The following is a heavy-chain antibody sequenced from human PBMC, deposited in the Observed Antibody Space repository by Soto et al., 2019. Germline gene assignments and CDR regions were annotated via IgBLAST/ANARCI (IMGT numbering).Heavy chain of an antibody. Sequence: ASVKVSCKVFDYTFSTYGVSWVRQAPGQGLEWMGWISGYNGKTNYAEKFQGRVTLTTDTSTSSAHMELRSLRSDDTAVYYCASLISSSFPYFDYWGQGTLVTVSS. J-gene: IGHJ4*02. D-gene: IGHD6-6*01. CDR1: DYTFSTYG. V-gene: IGHV1-18*04. CDR3: ASLISSSFPYFDY. CDR2: ISGYNGKT.